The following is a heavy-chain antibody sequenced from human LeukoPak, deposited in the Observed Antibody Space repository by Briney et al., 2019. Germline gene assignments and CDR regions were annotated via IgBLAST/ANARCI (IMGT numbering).Heavy chain of an antibody. V-gene: IGHV4-59*12. Sequence: SETLSLTCTVSGGSISSYYWSWIRQPPGKGLEWIGYIYYSGSTNYNPSLKSRVTISVDTSRNQFSPKLSSVTAADTAVYYCARVDTATVFPYYWGQGTLVTVSS. CDR1: GGSISSYY. J-gene: IGHJ4*02. D-gene: IGHD5-18*01. CDR2: IYYSGST. CDR3: ARVDTATVFPYY.